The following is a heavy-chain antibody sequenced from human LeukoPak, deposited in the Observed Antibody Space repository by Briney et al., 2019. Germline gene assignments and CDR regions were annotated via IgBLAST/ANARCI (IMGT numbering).Heavy chain of an antibody. CDR3: ARDFGDSYGFIQH. CDR2: IIPIFGTA. V-gene: IGHV1-69*05. J-gene: IGHJ1*01. CDR1: GGTFSSYA. Sequence: ASVKVSCKASGGTFSSYAISWVRQAPGQGLEWMGRIIPIFGTANYAQKFQGRVTITTDESTSTAYMELSSLSSEDTAVYYCARDFGDSYGFIQHWGQGTLVTVSS. D-gene: IGHD5-18*01.